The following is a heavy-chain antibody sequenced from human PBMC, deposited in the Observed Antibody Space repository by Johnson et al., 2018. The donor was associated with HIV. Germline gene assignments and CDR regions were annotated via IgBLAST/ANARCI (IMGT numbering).Heavy chain of an antibody. D-gene: IGHD6-13*01. CDR1: GFTFSSYW. Sequence: EQLVESGGGLVQPGGSLRLSCAASGFTFSSYWMSWVRQAPGKGLEWVANIKQDGSEKYYVDSVKGRFTISRDNAKNSLYLQMNRLRAEDTAVYYCARVGDSSSWYVGYGAFDIWGQGTMVTVSS. CDR3: ARVGDSSSWYVGYGAFDI. V-gene: IGHV3-7*05. CDR2: IKQDGSEK. J-gene: IGHJ3*02.